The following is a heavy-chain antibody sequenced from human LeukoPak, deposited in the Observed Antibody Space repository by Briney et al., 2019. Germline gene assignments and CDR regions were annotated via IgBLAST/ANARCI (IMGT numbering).Heavy chain of an antibody. CDR3: ARGPYDSSGYRFDY. J-gene: IGHJ4*02. Sequence: GASVKVSCKASGHTFSTYDINWVRQATGQGLEWMGWMNPNSGNTGYAQKFQGRVSITRNNSITTAYMELSSLRSEDTAVYYCARGPYDSSGYRFDYWGQGTLVTVSS. V-gene: IGHV1-8*03. CDR2: MNPNSGNT. D-gene: IGHD3-22*01. CDR1: GHTFSTYD.